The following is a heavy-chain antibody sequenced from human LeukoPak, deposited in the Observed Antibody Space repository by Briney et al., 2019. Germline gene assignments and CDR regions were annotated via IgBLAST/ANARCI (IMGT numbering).Heavy chain of an antibody. Sequence: SETLSLTCSVSGGSITRNNYYWGWIRQPPGEGLEWIGTIYSSGSTYYNPSLKSRVTISIDTSKNQFSLRLSSVTAADTAVYYCARLEVVPAANSPFDYWGQGTLVTVSS. CDR2: IYSSGST. V-gene: IGHV4-39*07. CDR1: GGSITRNNYY. J-gene: IGHJ4*02. CDR3: ARLEVVPAANSPFDY. D-gene: IGHD2-2*01.